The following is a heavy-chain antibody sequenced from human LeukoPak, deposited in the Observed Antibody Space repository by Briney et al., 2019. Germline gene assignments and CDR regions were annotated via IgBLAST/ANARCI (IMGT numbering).Heavy chain of an antibody. J-gene: IGHJ4*02. CDR1: GFTFRSYG. Sequence: GGSLRLSCAASGFTFRSYGMHWVRQAPGKGLEWVSFIRYDESDKYYGDSVRGRFSISRDNSKNTLYLQMNRLRDEDTALYYCAKDGCGWQFDYWGQGTLVTVSS. CDR3: AKDGCGWQFDY. V-gene: IGHV3-30*02. D-gene: IGHD6-19*01. CDR2: IRYDESDK.